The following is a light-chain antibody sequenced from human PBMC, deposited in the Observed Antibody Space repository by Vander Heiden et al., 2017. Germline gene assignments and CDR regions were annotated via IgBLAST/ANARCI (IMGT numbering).Light chain of an antibody. Sequence: QSVLTPAPPVSAAPGQKVTISCSGSSSNIGNNSVSWYQQLPGTAPKLLIYENNKRPSGIPDRFSGSKSGTSATLGITGLPTGDEADYYCGTWDSSLRVYVFGSGTKVTVL. CDR3: GTWDSSLRVYV. CDR2: ENN. CDR1: SSNIGNNS. V-gene: IGLV1-51*02. J-gene: IGLJ1*01.